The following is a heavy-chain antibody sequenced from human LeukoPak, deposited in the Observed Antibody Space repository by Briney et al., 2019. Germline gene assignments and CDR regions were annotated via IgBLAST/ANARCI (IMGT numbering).Heavy chain of an antibody. V-gene: IGHV4-39*01. CDR3: ARRHGQSFDP. J-gene: IGHJ5*02. CDR1: GGSISSSSYY. CDR2: IYYSGST. Sequence: SETLSLTCTVSGGSISSSSYYWRSIRQPPGKGREWIASIYYSGSTYYNPSRKSRATISVDTSTNQFSRMLSSVTAADTTVSYCARRHGQSFDPWGQGTLVTVSS. D-gene: IGHD5-24*01.